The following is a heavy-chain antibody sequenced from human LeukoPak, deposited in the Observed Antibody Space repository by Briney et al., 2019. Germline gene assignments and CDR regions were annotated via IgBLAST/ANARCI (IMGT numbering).Heavy chain of an antibody. CDR1: GYTFTSYD. CDR2: MNPNSGNT. D-gene: IGHD6-13*01. CDR3: ARDIEAAGLFLDY. Sequence: GASVKVPCKASGYTFTSYDINWVRQATGQGLEWMGWMNPNSGNTGYAQKFQGRVTMTRNTSISTAYMELSSLRSEDTAVYYCARDIEAAGLFLDYWGQGTLVTVSS. J-gene: IGHJ4*02. V-gene: IGHV1-8*01.